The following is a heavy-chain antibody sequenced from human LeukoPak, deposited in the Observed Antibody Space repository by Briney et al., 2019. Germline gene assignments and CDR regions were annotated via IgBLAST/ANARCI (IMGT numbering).Heavy chain of an antibody. Sequence: SGGSLRLSCAASGFTFSSYGMHWVRQAPGKGLEWVAFIRYDGSNKYYADSVKGRFTISRDDSKNTLYLQMNSLRAEDTAVYYCAKDTGSDDSSGYTPNWFDPWGQGTLVTVSS. D-gene: IGHD3-22*01. CDR1: GFTFSSYG. J-gene: IGHJ5*02. CDR3: AKDTGSDDSSGYTPNWFDP. V-gene: IGHV3-30*02. CDR2: IRYDGSNK.